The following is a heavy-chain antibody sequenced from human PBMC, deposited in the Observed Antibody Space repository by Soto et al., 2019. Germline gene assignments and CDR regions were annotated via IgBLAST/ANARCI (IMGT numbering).Heavy chain of an antibody. CDR3: ARVTRYQHLLFDY. V-gene: IGHV4-4*02. CDR2: IYHSGST. CDR1: GGSISSSNW. J-gene: IGHJ4*02. Sequence: SETLSLTCAVSGGSISSSNWCSWFRQPPGKGLEWIGEIYHSGSTNYNPSLKSRVTISVDKSKNQFSLKLSSVTAADTAVSYGARVTRYQHLLFDYWGQGTLVTVSS. D-gene: IGHD2-2*01.